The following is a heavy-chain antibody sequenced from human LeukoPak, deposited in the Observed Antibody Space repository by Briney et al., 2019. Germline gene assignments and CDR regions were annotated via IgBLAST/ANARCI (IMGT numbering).Heavy chain of an antibody. D-gene: IGHD1-7*01. CDR3: VRHRTGTTADY. CDR1: GVSISTYY. J-gene: IGHJ4*02. V-gene: IGHV4-59*08. Sequence: SETLSLTCTVSGVSISTYYWSWLRQPPGKGLEWIGCIYCSGNTNNSPSLKSRVTISVDTSKNQFSLSLTSVTAADTAVYYCVRHRTGTTADYWGQGTLVTVSS. CDR2: IYCSGNT.